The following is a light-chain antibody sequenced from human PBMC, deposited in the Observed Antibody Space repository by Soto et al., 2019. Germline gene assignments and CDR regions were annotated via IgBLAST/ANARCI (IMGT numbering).Light chain of an antibody. CDR1: SSDVGGYNY. Sequence: QSALTQPPSASGSPGQSVTISCTGTSSDVGGYNYVSWYQQHPGKAPKLMIYEVSKRPSGVPDRFSGSKSDNTASLTVSGLQAEDEADYCCSSYAAGSNFVFGTGTKLTVL. CDR2: EVS. V-gene: IGLV2-8*01. J-gene: IGLJ1*01. CDR3: SSYAAGSNFV.